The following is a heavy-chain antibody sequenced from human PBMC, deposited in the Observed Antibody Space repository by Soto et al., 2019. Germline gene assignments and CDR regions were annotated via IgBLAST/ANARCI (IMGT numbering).Heavy chain of an antibody. CDR2: IYYSGST. V-gene: IGHV4-59*01. D-gene: IGHD2-15*01. CDR1: GGSSSSYY. J-gene: IGHJ4*02. CDR3: ARALNPGSGRFDY. Sequence: QVQLQESGPGLVKPSETLSLTCTVSGGSSSSYYWRWIRQPPGKGLEWIGYIYYSGSTNYNPSLKSRVTISVDTSKNQFSLKLSSVTAADTAVYYCARALNPGSGRFDYWGQGTLVTVSS.